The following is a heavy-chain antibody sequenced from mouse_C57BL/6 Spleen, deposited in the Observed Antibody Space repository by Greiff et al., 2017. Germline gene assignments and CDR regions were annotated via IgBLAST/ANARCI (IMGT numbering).Heavy chain of an antibody. V-gene: IGHV3-6*01. CDR1: GYSITSGYY. J-gene: IGHJ1*03. Sequence: EVKLMESGPGLVKPSQSLSLTCSVTGYSITSGYYWNWIRQFPGNKLEWMGYISYDGSNNYNPSLKNRISITRDTAKNQFFLKLNSVTTEDTATYYCARPYGNYLYWYFDVWGTGTTVTVSS. CDR3: ARPYGNYLYWYFDV. D-gene: IGHD2-1*01. CDR2: ISYDGSN.